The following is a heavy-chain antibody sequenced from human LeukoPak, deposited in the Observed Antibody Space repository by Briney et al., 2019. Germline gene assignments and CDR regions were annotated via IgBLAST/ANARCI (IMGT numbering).Heavy chain of an antibody. Sequence: SETLSLTCTVSGGSISSYYWSWIRQPPGKGLEWIGYIYTSGSTNYNPSLKSRVTISVDTSKNQFSLKLSSVTAADTAVCYCARQKQLGGFDYWGQGTLVTVSS. CDR3: ARQKQLGGFDY. D-gene: IGHD6-6*01. CDR1: GGSISSYY. CDR2: IYTSGST. V-gene: IGHV4-4*09. J-gene: IGHJ4*02.